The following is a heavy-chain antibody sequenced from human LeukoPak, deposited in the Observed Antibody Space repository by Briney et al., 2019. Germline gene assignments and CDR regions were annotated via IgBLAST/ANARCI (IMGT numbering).Heavy chain of an antibody. CDR1: GFTFSSYG. D-gene: IGHD6-25*01. V-gene: IGHV3-30*02. Sequence: GGSLRLSCAASGFTFSSYGLHWVRQAPGKGLEWVTFIRYDGNNQYYADSVKGRFTISRDKSKNTLYLQMNSLRAEDTAIYFCAKSGSGWRGSTYYFDYWGQGTLVTVSS. J-gene: IGHJ4*02. CDR3: AKSGSGWRGSTYYFDY. CDR2: IRYDGNNQ.